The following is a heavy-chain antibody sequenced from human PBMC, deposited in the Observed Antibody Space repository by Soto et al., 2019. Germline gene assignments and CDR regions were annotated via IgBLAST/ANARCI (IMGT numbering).Heavy chain of an antibody. J-gene: IGHJ3*01. Sequence: DVQLVESGGGLIQPGESLRLSCAAVGRTVSGTKYVAWVRQAPGKGLEWVSALYDVFGSFYADSVKGRFTTSSDRSKSTVYLQMNDLRPDDTAVYYCASWHEREHAYDVLGQGTTVIVSS. CDR1: GRTVSGTKY. CDR2: LYDVFGS. D-gene: IGHD1-1*01. CDR3: ASWHEREHAYDV. V-gene: IGHV3-53*01.